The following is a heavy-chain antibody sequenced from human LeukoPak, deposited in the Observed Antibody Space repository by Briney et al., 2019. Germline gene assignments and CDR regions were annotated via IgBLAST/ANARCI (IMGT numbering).Heavy chain of an antibody. D-gene: IGHD4-11*01. CDR2: INTGGSST. CDR1: GFTFSNYW. V-gene: IGHV3-74*01. CDR3: ARSNQADDY. J-gene: IGHJ4*02. Sequence: GGSLRLSCTASGFTFSNYWMHWVRQAPGKGLEWVSRINTGGSSTTYADSVKGRFTISRDNAKNMLYLQMNSLRVENTAVYYCARSNQADDYWGQGTLVTVSS.